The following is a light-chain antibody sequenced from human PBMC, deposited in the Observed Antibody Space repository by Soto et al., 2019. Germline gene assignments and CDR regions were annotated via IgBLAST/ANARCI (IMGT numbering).Light chain of an antibody. V-gene: IGKV3-11*01. Sequence: EIVLTQSPDTLSLSPGERATLSFRASQIFGSYVAWYQQKLGQAPRLLIYDASSRATGVAARFSGSGSATDFTLTISSLEPEDFGVYYCQQRGKWPSTFGPGTKVDIK. J-gene: IGKJ2*02. CDR1: QIFGSY. CDR2: DAS. CDR3: QQRGKWPST.